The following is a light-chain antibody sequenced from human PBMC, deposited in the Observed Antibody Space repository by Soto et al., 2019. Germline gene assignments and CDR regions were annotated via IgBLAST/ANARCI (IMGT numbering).Light chain of an antibody. CDR3: QQYNKWPLFT. CDR1: QSVSSN. V-gene: IGKV3-15*01. J-gene: IGKJ3*01. CDR2: GAS. Sequence: EVVMTQSPATLSVSPGERATLSCRASQSVSSNLAWYQLRPGQAPRLLIYGASTRATGIPARFGGSGSGTEFTLTISSLQSEDFALYYCQQYNKWPLFTFGPGTRVDIK.